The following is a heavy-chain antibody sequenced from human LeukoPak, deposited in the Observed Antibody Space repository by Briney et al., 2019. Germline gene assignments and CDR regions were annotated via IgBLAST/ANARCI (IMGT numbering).Heavy chain of an antibody. Sequence: ASVKVSCKVSGYTLTELSMHWVRQAPGKGLEWMGGFDPEDGETIYAQKFQGRVTMTEDTSTDTAYMELSSLRSEDTAVYYCATSSYGDYGGMEVFYWGQGTLVTVSS. CDR3: ATSSYGDYGGMEVFY. CDR1: GYTLTELS. V-gene: IGHV1-24*01. CDR2: FDPEDGET. D-gene: IGHD4-17*01. J-gene: IGHJ4*02.